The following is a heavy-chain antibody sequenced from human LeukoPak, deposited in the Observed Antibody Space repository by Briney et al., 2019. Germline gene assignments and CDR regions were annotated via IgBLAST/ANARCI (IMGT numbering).Heavy chain of an antibody. CDR3: ARAKYDYVWGSDSPHLDY. CDR1: GFSFSSYW. Sequence: PGGSLRLSCAASGFSFSSYWMNWVRQAPGKGLEWVSYISSSGSTIYYADSVKGRFTISRDNAKNSLYLQMNSLRAEDTAVYYCARAKYDYVWGSDSPHLDYWGQGTLVTVSS. D-gene: IGHD3-16*01. V-gene: IGHV3-48*04. CDR2: ISSSGSTI. J-gene: IGHJ4*02.